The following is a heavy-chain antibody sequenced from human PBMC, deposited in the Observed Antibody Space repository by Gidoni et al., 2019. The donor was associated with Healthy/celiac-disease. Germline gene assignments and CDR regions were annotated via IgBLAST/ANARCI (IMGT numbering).Heavy chain of an antibody. CDR1: GFTFSSYG. J-gene: IGHJ3*02. D-gene: IGHD3-22*01. Sequence: QVQLVESGGGVVQPGRSLRLSCAASGFTFSSYGMHWVRQAPGKGLEWVAVISYDGSNKYYADSVKGRFTISRDNSKNTLYLQMNSLRAEDTAVYYCAKEGSSGYADAFDIWGQGTMVTVSS. V-gene: IGHV3-30*18. CDR3: AKEGSSGYADAFDI. CDR2: ISYDGSNK.